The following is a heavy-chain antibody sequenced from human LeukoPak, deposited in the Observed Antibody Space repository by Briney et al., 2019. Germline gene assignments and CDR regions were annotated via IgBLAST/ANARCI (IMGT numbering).Heavy chain of an antibody. CDR3: ARGRGGYSYGLFYYYYGMDV. CDR1: GGSISSSSYY. D-gene: IGHD5-18*01. Sequence: SETLSLTCTVSGGSISSSSYYWGWIRQPPGKGLEWIGEINHSGSTNYNPSLKSRVTISVDTSKNQFSLKLSSVTAADTAVYYCARGRGGYSYGLFYYYYGMDVWGQGTTVTVSS. J-gene: IGHJ6*02. CDR2: INHSGST. V-gene: IGHV4-39*07.